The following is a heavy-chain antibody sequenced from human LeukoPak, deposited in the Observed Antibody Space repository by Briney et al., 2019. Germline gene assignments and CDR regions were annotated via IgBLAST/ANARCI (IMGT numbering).Heavy chain of an antibody. D-gene: IGHD2-15*01. CDR3: ARGRGCSGGSCYSYVWNWFDP. V-gene: IGHV4-30-4*08. J-gene: IGHJ5*02. CDR1: GGSISSGGYY. Sequence: PSETLSLTCTVSGGSISSGGYYWSWIRQHPGKGLEWIGYIYYSGSTYYNPSLKSRVTISVDTSKNQFSLKLSSVTAADTAVYYCARGRGCSGGSCYSYVWNWFDPWGQGTLVTVSS. CDR2: IYYSGST.